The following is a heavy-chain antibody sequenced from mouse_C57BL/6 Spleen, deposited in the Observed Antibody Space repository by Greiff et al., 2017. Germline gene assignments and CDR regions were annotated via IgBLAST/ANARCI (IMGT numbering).Heavy chain of an antibody. D-gene: IGHD4-1*01. Sequence: EVKLMESGEGLVKPGGSLKLSCAASGFTFSSYAMSWVRQTPEKRLEWVAYISSGGDYIYYADTVKGRFTISRDNARNTLYLQMSSLKSEDTAMYYCTRDGNWDDWFAYWGQGTLVTVSA. J-gene: IGHJ3*01. CDR2: ISSGGDYI. CDR1: GFTFSSYA. CDR3: TRDGNWDDWFAY. V-gene: IGHV5-9-1*02.